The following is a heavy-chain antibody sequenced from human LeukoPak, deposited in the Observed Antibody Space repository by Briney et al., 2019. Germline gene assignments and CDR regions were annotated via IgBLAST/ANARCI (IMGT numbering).Heavy chain of an antibody. CDR2: INAGNGNT. Sequence: ASVKVSCKASGYTFTSYAMHWVRQAPGQRLEWMGWINAGNGNTKYSQKFQGRVTITRDTSASTAYMELSSLRSEDTVVYYCARDLSEQNYDFWSGYLYYYYGMDVWGQGTTVTVSS. CDR1: GYTFTSYA. CDR3: ARDLSEQNYDFWSGYLYYYYGMDV. J-gene: IGHJ6*02. D-gene: IGHD3-3*01. V-gene: IGHV1-3*01.